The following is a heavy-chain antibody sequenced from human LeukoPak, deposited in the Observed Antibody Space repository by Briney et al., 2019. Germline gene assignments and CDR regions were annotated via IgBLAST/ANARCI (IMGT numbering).Heavy chain of an antibody. CDR1: GFTFSSYA. V-gene: IGHV3-30*01. CDR2: ISYDGSNK. CDR3: ARGGGYYSDAFAV. J-gene: IGHJ3*01. D-gene: IGHD3-22*01. Sequence: GGSLRLSCAASGFTFSSYAMHWVRQAPGKGLEWVAVISYDGSNKYYADSVKGRFTISRDISKNTPYLQMNSLRAEDTAVYYCARGGGYYSDAFAVWGQGTMVSVSS.